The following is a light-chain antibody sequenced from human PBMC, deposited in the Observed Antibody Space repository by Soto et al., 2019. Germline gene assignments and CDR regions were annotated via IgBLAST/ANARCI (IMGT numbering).Light chain of an antibody. CDR3: ATWHTSLSAGV. V-gene: IGLV1-51*01. Sequence: QSVLTQPPSASGTPGQRVTISCSGSSSNIGSNTVNWYQQLPGAAPKLLIYDNNKRPSGIPDRFSGSKSGTSATLGITGLQTGDEADYYCATWHTSLSAGVFGGGTKLTVL. J-gene: IGLJ3*02. CDR1: SSNIGSNT. CDR2: DNN.